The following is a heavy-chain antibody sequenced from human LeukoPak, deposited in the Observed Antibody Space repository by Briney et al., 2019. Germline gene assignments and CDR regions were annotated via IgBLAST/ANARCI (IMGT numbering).Heavy chain of an antibody. Sequence: SETLSLTCTVSGGSISSYYWSWIRQPPGKGLEWIGYIYYSGSTNYNPSLKSRVTTSVDTSKNQFSLKLSSVTAADTAVYYCATTDYGDYYYYYYGMDVWGKGTTVTVSS. J-gene: IGHJ6*04. CDR3: ATTDYGDYYYYYYGMDV. CDR2: IYYSGST. D-gene: IGHD4-17*01. CDR1: GGSISSYY. V-gene: IGHV4-59*01.